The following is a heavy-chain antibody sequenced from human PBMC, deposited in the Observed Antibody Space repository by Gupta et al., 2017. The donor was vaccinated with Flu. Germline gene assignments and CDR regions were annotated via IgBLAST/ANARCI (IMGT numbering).Heavy chain of an antibody. CDR3: ARVTASATEWNFDL. CDR2: IGADGDT. Sequence: EVQLVESGGGLVQPGGSLRPSCAASGFTFSNYDMHWVRQSTGKGLEWVSAIGADGDTYYPDSVKGRFTISRETAKNSFYLQMNSLRVGDSGVYYCARVTASATEWNFDLWGRGTLVTVSS. CDR1: GFTFSNYD. V-gene: IGHV3-13*01. D-gene: IGHD5-18*01. J-gene: IGHJ2*01.